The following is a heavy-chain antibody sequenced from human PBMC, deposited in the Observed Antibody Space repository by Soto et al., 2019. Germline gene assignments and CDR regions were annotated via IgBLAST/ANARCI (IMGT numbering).Heavy chain of an antibody. J-gene: IGHJ3*02. CDR1: GFTFSSYI. CDR2: ISSSSSTI. CDR3: ARELPFTIFGVVIIKGAFDI. D-gene: IGHD3-3*01. Sequence: HPGGSLRLACAASGFTFSSYIMNWVRQAPGKGLEWVSYISSSSSTIYYADSVKGRFTISRDNAKNSLYLQMNSLRDEDTAVYYCARELPFTIFGVVIIKGAFDIWGQGTMVTVSS. V-gene: IGHV3-48*02.